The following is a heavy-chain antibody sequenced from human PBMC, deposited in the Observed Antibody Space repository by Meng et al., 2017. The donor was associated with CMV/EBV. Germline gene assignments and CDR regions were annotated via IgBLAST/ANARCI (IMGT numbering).Heavy chain of an antibody. CDR3: ARGSWGDWGSFYYYGMDV. CDR1: GFTFSSYA. V-gene: IGHV3-23*03. CDR2: IYSGGSST. Sequence: GESLKISCAASGFTFSSYAMSWVRQAPGKGLEWVSVIYSGGSSTYYADSVKGRFTISRDNSKNTLYLQMSSLRSEDTAVYYCARGSWGDWGSFYYYGMDVWGQGTTVTVSS. J-gene: IGHJ6*02. D-gene: IGHD7-27*01.